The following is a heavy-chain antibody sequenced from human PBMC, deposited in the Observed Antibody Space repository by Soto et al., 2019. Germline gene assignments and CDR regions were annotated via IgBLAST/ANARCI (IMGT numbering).Heavy chain of an antibody. V-gene: IGHV1-2*02. D-gene: IGHD3-10*01. CDR1: GYTFTGYY. CDR3: ARVITMVRGVYYYGMDV. Sequence: ASVKVSCKASGYTFTGYYMHWVRQAPGQGLEWMGWINPNSGGTNYAQKFQGRVTMTRNTSISTAYMELSSLRSEDTAVYYCARVITMVRGVYYYGMDVWGQGTTVTVSS. J-gene: IGHJ6*02. CDR2: INPNSGGT.